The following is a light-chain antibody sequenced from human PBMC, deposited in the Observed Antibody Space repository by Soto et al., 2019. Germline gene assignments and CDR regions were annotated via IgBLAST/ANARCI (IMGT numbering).Light chain of an antibody. CDR2: DVS. Sequence: QSVLTQPASVSGSPGQSITISCTGTSSDVGGYNYVSWYQQHPGKAPKLMIYDVSNRPSGVSNRFSGSKSANTASLTISGLQAEDEADYYCCSYTTTSTYVFGTGTKVTVL. J-gene: IGLJ1*01. V-gene: IGLV2-14*01. CDR3: CSYTTTSTYV. CDR1: SSDVGGYNY.